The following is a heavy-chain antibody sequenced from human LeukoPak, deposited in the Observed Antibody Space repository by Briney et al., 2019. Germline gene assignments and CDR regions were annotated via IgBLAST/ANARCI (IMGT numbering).Heavy chain of an antibody. J-gene: IGHJ4*02. V-gene: IGHV1-46*01. D-gene: IGHD3-9*01. CDR1: GYTFTNYY. Sequence: ASVKVSCKASGYTFTNYYIHWVRQAPGQGLEWMGLINPSGGTTNCAQKFQGRVTMTWDMSTSTVYMELRSLRSDDTAVYYCARDDDILTGSNHYFDYWGQGTLVTVSS. CDR2: INPSGGTT. CDR3: ARDDDILTGSNHYFDY.